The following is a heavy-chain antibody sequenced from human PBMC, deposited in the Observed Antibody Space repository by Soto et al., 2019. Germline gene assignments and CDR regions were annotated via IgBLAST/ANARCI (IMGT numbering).Heavy chain of an antibody. J-gene: IGHJ6*02. CDR2: IYPGDSDT. CDR3: ARPGYYYGSGRSSGYGMDV. V-gene: IGHV5-51*01. CDR1: GYSFTSYW. Sequence: GESLKISCKGSGYSFTSYWIGWVRQMPGKGLEWMGIIYPGDSDTRYSPSFQGQVTISADKSISTAYLQWSSLKASDTAMYYCARPGYYYGSGRSSGYGMDVWGQGTTVTVSS. D-gene: IGHD3-10*01.